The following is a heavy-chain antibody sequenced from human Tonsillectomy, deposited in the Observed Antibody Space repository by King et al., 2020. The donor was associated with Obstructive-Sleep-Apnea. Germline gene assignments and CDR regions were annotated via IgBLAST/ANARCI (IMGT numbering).Heavy chain of an antibody. Sequence: LQLQESGPGLVKPSETLSLTCTVSGGSISSSSYYWGWIRQPPGKGLEWIGSIYYSGSTYYNPSLKSRVTISVDTSKNQFSLKLSSVTAADTAVYYCARGYYYDSSGYARYNWFDPWGQGTLVTVSS. CDR3: ARGYYYDSSGYARYNWFDP. CDR1: GGSISSSSYY. V-gene: IGHV4-39*07. J-gene: IGHJ5*02. D-gene: IGHD3-22*01. CDR2: IYYSGST.